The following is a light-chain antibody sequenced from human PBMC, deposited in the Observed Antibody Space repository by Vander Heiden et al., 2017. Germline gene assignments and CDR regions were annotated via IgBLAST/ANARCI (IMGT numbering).Light chain of an antibody. J-gene: IGKJ2*01. CDR3: HQRSNWL. CDR2: DAS. CDR1: QSVTNY. Sequence: EIVLTQSPATLSLSPGERATLSCRASQSVTNYVAWYQQKPVQAPRLLIYDASNRATGIPARFSGSGSGTDFTLTISSLEPEDFAVYYCHQRSNWLFGQGTKLEIK. V-gene: IGKV3-11*01.